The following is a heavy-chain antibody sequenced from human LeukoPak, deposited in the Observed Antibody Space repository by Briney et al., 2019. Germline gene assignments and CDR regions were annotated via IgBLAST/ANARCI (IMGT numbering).Heavy chain of an antibody. J-gene: IGHJ4*02. D-gene: IGHD5-12*01. Sequence: GGSLRLSCAASGFTFSSYSMNWVRQAPGKGLEWVSSISSSSSYIYYVDSVKGRFTISRDNAKNSLYLQMNSLRAEDTAVYYCARGSGYLFDYWGQGTLVTVSS. CDR1: GFTFSSYS. CDR3: ARGSGYLFDY. CDR2: ISSSSSYI. V-gene: IGHV3-21*01.